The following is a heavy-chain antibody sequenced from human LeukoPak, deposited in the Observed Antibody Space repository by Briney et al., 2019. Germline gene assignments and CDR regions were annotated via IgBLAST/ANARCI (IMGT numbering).Heavy chain of an antibody. D-gene: IGHD6-6*01. CDR3: ARLSSSSGHRPKYYYYYMDV. CDR1: GGSFSGYY. V-gene: IGHV4-34*01. CDR2: IDHSGST. J-gene: IGHJ6*03. Sequence: SETLSLTCAVYGGSFSGYYWSWIRQPPGKGLEWMGEIDHSGSTNYNPSLKSRVTISVDTAKNQFSLKLSSVTAADTAVYYCARLSSSSGHRPKYYYYYMDVWGKGTTVTVSS.